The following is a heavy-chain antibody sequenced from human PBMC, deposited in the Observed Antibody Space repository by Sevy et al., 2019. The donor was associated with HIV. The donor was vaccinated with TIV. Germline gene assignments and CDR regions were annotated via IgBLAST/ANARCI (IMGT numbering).Heavy chain of an antibody. D-gene: IGHD3-16*01. J-gene: IGHJ5*02. CDR1: GGTFNNYA. V-gene: IGHV1-69*13. CDR3: AKSGRVGLGNWLDP. Sequence: ASVQVSCKASGGTFNNYAISWVRQAPGQGLEWMEGIISIFGTTNYAQKFQGRVTITADESTKTAYMELSSLRSEDTAPSYCAKSGRVGLGNWLDPWGQGTLVTVSS. CDR2: IISIFGTT.